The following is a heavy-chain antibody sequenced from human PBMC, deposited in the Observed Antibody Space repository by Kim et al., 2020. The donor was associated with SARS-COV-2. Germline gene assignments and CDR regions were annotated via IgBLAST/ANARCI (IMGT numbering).Heavy chain of an antibody. CDR1: GGSIRSSSYY. CDR2: IYYSGST. Sequence: SETLSLTCTVSGGSIRSSSYYWGWIRQPPGKGLEWIGSIYYSGSTYYNPSPKNRDSISVDTSKNQLSLKLSSLTAADTAVYYCARRMGRGVGATRVWWFDPCGQGTLDTVSS. CDR3: ARRMGRGVGATRVWWFDP. D-gene: IGHD1-26*01. V-gene: IGHV4-39*01. J-gene: IGHJ5*02.